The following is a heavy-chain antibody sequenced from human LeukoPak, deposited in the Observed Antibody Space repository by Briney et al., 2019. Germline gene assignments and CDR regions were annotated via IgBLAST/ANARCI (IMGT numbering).Heavy chain of an antibody. CDR3: AKGLRYRHAYYYYGMDV. J-gene: IGHJ6*02. D-gene: IGHD3-9*01. V-gene: IGHV3-53*05. Sequence: GGSLRLSCAASGFTVSSNYMSWVRQAPGKGLEWVSVIYSGGSTYYADSVKGRFTISRDNSKNSLYLQMNSLRTEDTALYYCAKGLRYRHAYYYYGMDVWGQGTTVTVSS. CDR1: GFTVSSNY. CDR2: IYSGGST.